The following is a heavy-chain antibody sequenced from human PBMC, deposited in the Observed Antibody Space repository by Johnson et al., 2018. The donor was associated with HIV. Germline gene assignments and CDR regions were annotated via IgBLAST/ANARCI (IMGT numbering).Heavy chain of an antibody. CDR2: ISWNSGSI. J-gene: IGHJ3*02. CDR1: GFTFDDYA. D-gene: IGHD3-22*01. V-gene: IGHV3-9*01. CDR3: TRDYHITMRHDAFGI. Sequence: VQLVESGGGLVQPGRSLRLSCAASGFTFDDYAMHWVRQAPGKGLEWVSGISWNSGSIGYADSVKGRFTISRDNAKNSLYLQMDSLKTEDTAVYSCTRDYHITMRHDAFGIWGQGTMVTVSS.